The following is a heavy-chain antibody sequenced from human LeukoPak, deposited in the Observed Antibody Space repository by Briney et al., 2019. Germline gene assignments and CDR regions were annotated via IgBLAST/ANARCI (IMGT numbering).Heavy chain of an antibody. CDR1: GFTFSNAW. J-gene: IGHJ4*02. CDR3: TTGLRVGATDDY. D-gene: IGHD1-26*01. V-gene: IGHV3-15*01. CDR2: IKSKTDGGTT. Sequence: GGSLRLSCAASGFTFSNAWMSWVRQAPGKGLEWVGRIKSKTDGGTTDYAAPVKGRFTISRDDSNNTLYLQMNSLKTEDTAVYYCTTGLRVGATDDYWGQGTLVTVSS.